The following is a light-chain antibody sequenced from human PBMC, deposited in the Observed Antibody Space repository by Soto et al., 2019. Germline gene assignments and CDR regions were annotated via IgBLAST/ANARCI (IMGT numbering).Light chain of an antibody. CDR1: SSNIGSNT. V-gene: IGLV1-44*01. CDR3: AAWDDSLNGRYV. J-gene: IGLJ1*01. CDR2: SNN. Sequence: QAVLTQPPSASGTPGQSGTISCSGSSSNIGSNTVNWYQQLPGTAPKLLIYSNNQRPSGVPDRFSGSKSGTSASLAISGPQSEDEADYYCAAWDDSLNGRYVFGTGTKVTVL.